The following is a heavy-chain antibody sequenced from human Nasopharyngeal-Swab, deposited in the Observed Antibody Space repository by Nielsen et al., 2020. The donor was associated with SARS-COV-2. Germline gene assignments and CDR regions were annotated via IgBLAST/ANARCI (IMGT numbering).Heavy chain of an antibody. CDR2: ISGSGGST. D-gene: IGHD5-18*01. J-gene: IGHJ4*02. Sequence: VRQAPGKGLEWVSDISGSGGSTYYADSVKGRFTISRDNTKNTRYLQMNSLRAEDTAVYYCANSVDAAMADYWGQGTLVTVSS. CDR3: ANSVDAAMADY. V-gene: IGHV3-23*01.